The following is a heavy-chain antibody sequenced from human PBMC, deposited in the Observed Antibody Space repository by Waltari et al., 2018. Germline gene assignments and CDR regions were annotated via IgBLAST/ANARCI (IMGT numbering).Heavy chain of an antibody. D-gene: IGHD3-22*01. CDR1: GGSISSYS. CDR2: IYYSGST. J-gene: IGHJ6*02. CDR3: AREVRYYDSSGYTHWGMDV. V-gene: IGHV4-59*01. Sequence: QVQLQESGPGLVKPSETLSLTCTVSGGSISSYSWSWIRQPPRQRLEWIGYIYYSGSTNYNPSLKSRVTISVDTSKNQFSLKLSSVTAADTAVYYCAREVRYYDSSGYTHWGMDVWGQGTTVTVSS.